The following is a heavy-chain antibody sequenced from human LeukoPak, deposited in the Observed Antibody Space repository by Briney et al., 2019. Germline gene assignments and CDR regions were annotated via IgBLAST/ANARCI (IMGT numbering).Heavy chain of an antibody. CDR3: ARGPGYSSGWFPGVY. V-gene: IGHV3-23*01. CDR1: GFTFSSYA. CDR2: ISGSGGST. D-gene: IGHD6-19*01. Sequence: GGSLRLSCAASGFTFSSYAMSWVRQAPGKGLEWVSAISGSGGSTYYADSVKGRFTISRDNAKNSLYLQMNSLRAEDTAVYYCARGPGYSSGWFPGVYWGQGTLVTVSS. J-gene: IGHJ4*02.